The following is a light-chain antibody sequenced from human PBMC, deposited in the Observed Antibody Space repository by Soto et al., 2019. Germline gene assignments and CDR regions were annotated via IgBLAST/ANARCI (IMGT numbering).Light chain of an antibody. CDR1: QSVLYSSTNKNY. CDR2: WAS. CDR3: QQYYTTPYT. Sequence: DIVMTQSPDSLAVSLGERATINCKSSQSVLYSSTNKNYLAWYQHKPGQPPKLLMYWASTRESGVPDRFSGSWSGTDFTLTISSLQAEDVAVYYCQQYYTTPYTFGQGTKLEIK. V-gene: IGKV4-1*01. J-gene: IGKJ2*01.